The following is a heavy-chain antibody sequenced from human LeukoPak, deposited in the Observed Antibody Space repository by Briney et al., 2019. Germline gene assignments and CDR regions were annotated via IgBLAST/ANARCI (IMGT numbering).Heavy chain of an antibody. V-gene: IGHV1-2*02. CDR1: GYTFTGYH. CDR2: INPNSGGT. CDR3: ARASITIFGVVSPLDY. D-gene: IGHD3-3*01. J-gene: IGHJ4*02. Sequence: ASVKVSCKASGYTFTGYHMHWVRQAPGQGLEWMGWINPNSGGTNYAQKFQGRVTMTRDTSISTAYMELSRLTSDDTAVYYCARASITIFGVVSPLDYWGQGTLVTVSS.